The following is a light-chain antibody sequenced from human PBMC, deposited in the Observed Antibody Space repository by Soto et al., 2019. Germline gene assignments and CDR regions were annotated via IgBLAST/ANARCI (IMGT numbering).Light chain of an antibody. CDR1: QSVSSN. CDR2: GAS. J-gene: IGKJ2*01. Sequence: EIVMTQSPATLSVSPGERTTLSCRASQSVSSNLAWYQQKPGQAPRLLIYGASTRATGIPARFSGSGSGTEFTLTISSLKSGDFAVYYCQQYNNWHYTFGQGTKLEIK. CDR3: QQYNNWHYT. V-gene: IGKV3-15*01.